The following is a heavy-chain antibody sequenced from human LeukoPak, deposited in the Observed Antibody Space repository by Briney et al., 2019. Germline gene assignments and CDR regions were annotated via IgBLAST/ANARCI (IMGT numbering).Heavy chain of an antibody. CDR1: GFTFSSYG. V-gene: IGHV3-33*01. J-gene: IGHJ4*02. CDR2: IWSDGNNK. Sequence: GGSLRLSCAASGFTFSSYGMHWVRQAPGKGLEWVAVIWSDGNNKFYADSVEGRFTISRDNSKKTLYLQMNSLRAEDTAVYYCAREVGIHLFDYWGQGTLVTVSS. CDR3: AREVGIHLFDY. D-gene: IGHD5-18*01.